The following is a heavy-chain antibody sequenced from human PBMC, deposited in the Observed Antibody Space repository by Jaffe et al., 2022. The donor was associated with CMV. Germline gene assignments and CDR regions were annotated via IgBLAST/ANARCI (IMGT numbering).Heavy chain of an antibody. J-gene: IGHJ6*03. CDR3: AKDRGDTLDYYYYYMDV. CDR2: ISYDGSNK. CDR1: GFTFSSYG. Sequence: QVQLVESGGGVVQPGRSLRLSCAASGFTFSSYGMHWVRQAPGKGLEWVAVISYDGSNKYYADSVKGRFTISRDNSKNTLYLQMNSLRAEDTAVYYCAKDRGDTLDYYYYYMDVWGKGTTVTVSS. V-gene: IGHV3-30*18. D-gene: IGHD5-18*01.